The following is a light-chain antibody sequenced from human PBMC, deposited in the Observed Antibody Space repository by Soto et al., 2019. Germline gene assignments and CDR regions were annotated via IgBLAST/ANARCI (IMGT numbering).Light chain of an antibody. CDR1: QSMTTK. CDR2: RTF. CDR3: QQFSSSPLT. V-gene: IGKV3-20*01. Sequence: EIVMTQSPATLSVSPGEGVTLSCRASQSMTTKLAWYQQKPGQPPRLLLYRTFNRATGIPDRLSGSGSGTDFTLTISRLEPEDFAVYFCQQFSSSPLTFGGGTKVDI. J-gene: IGKJ4*01.